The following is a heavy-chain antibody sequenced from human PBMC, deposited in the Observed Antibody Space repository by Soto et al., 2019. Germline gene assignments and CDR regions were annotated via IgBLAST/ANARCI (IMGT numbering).Heavy chain of an antibody. CDR2: IYNSGST. CDR1: GGSISSGSYY. CDR3: ARGGSLVRGVIRGNGAFDI. J-gene: IGHJ3*02. D-gene: IGHD3-10*01. Sequence: SETLSLTCTVSGGSISSGSYYWSWIRQPPGKGLELIGYIYNSGSTNYNPSLKSRVTISTDTSKNQFSLKLSSVTAADTAVYYCARGGSLVRGVIRGNGAFDIWGQGTMVT. V-gene: IGHV4-61*01.